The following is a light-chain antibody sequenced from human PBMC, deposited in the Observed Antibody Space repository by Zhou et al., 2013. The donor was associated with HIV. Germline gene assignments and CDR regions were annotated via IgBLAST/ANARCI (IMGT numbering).Light chain of an antibody. CDR1: SSDVGGYNY. CDR3: SSYTGSSTLV. J-gene: IGLJ2*01. V-gene: IGLV2-14*03. Sequence: QSALTQPASVSGSPGQSITISCTGTSSDVGGYNYVSWYQQHPGKAPKLMIYDVSXRPSGVSNRFSGSKSGNTASLTISGLQAEDEADYYCSSYTGSSTLVFGGGTKLTVL. CDR2: DVS.